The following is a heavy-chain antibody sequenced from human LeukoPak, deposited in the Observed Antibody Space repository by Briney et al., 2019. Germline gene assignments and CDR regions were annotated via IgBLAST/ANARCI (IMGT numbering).Heavy chain of an antibody. V-gene: IGHV3-66*02. Sequence: GGSLRLSCAASGFTVSSNYMSWVRQAPEKGLEWVSVIYSGGSTYYADSVKGRFTISRDNSKNTLYLQMNSLRAEDTAVYYCARGYGDYDWFDPWGQGTLVTVSS. J-gene: IGHJ5*02. CDR1: GFTVSSNY. D-gene: IGHD4-17*01. CDR3: ARGYGDYDWFDP. CDR2: IYSGGST.